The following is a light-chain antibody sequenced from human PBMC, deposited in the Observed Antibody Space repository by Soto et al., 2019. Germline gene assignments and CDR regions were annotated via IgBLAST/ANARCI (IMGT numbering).Light chain of an antibody. CDR3: ASYTSSSTSVI. Sequence: QSVLTQPASVSGSPGQSITISCTGTSSDVGGYKYVSWYQQHPDKAPKLIIFEVSNRPSGISSRFSGSKSGNTASLTISGLQAEEEADYYCASYTSSSTSVIFGRGTK. J-gene: IGLJ2*01. V-gene: IGLV2-14*01. CDR1: SSDVGGYKY. CDR2: EVS.